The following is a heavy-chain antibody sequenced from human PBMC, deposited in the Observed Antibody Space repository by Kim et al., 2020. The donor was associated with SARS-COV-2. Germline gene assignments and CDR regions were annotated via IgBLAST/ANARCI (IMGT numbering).Heavy chain of an antibody. CDR2: IDPNSGGT. V-gene: IGHV1-2*06. Sequence: ASVKVSCKSSGVSFTGFYIHWVRQAPGQGLELMGRIDPNSGGTRYAQKFQGRITLTRDRSITTAYMELSRLRSDDTAVYYCARDRYCMNGVCYLCFDPWG. J-gene: IGHJ5*02. D-gene: IGHD2-8*01. CDR3: ARDRYCMNGVCYLCFDP. CDR1: GVSFTGFY.